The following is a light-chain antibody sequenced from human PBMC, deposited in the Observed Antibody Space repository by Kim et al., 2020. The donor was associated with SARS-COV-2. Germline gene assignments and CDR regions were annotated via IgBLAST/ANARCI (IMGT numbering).Light chain of an antibody. CDR2: EDN. V-gene: IGLV6-57*01. CDR1: SGSIASNY. CDR3: QSHDSSNQV. Sequence: GKTVNISCTRRSGSIASNYVQCYQQLPGSSPTTVIYEDNQRPSGVPDQFAVSSDSSSNSASLPISGLKTEEDADYYCQSHDSSNQVFGGGTQLTVL. J-gene: IGLJ3*02.